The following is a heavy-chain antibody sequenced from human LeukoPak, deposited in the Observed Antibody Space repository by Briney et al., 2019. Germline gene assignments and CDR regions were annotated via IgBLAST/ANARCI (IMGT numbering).Heavy chain of an antibody. Sequence: SETLSLTCTVSGGSISSGGYYWSWIRRHPGKGLEWIGYIYYSGSTYYNPSLKSRVTISVDTSKNQFSLKLSSVTAADTAVYYCARDRGGGGDSSGYYSYYFDYWGQGTLVTVSS. CDR3: ARDRGGGGDSSGYYSYYFDY. D-gene: IGHD3-22*01. J-gene: IGHJ4*02. V-gene: IGHV4-31*03. CDR2: IYYSGST. CDR1: GGSISSGGYY.